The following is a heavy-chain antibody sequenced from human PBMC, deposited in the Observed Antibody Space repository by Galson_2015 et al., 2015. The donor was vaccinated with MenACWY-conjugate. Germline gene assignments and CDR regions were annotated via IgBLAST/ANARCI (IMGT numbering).Heavy chain of an antibody. CDR3: ARGHYGMDV. CDR2: IKKDGSEK. V-gene: IGHV3-7*03. Sequence: LRLSCAASGFTFRHYWMTWVRQAPGKGLEWVASIKKDGSEKYYVDSVKGRFTISRDNAKNSLYLEMNSLRVEDTAVYSCARGHYGMDVWDQGTTVTASS. J-gene: IGHJ6*02. CDR1: GFTFRHYW.